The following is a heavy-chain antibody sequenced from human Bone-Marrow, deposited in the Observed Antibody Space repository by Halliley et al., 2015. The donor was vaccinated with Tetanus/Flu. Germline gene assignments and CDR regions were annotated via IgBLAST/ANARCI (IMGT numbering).Heavy chain of an antibody. CDR3: VRRWISGRYDY. V-gene: IGHV3-13*01. CDR2: IGIIGAT. D-gene: IGHD1-26*01. Sequence: KGQEWDAGIGIIGATYYADSEQAPFTIARENAKNSFYLQMNSRRDEDTAVYYCVRRWISGRYDYWRQGSLVSLTS. J-gene: IGHJ4*01.